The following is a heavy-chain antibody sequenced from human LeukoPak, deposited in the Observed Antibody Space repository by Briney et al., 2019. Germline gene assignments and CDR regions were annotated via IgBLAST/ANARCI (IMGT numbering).Heavy chain of an antibody. J-gene: IGHJ5*02. CDR3: ARTYSSSWYFKNWFDP. CDR2: INHSGST. CDR1: GGSFSGYY. D-gene: IGHD6-13*01. V-gene: IGHV4-34*01. Sequence: SETLSLTCAVYGGSFSGYYWSWIRQPPGKGLEWIGEINHSGSTNYNPSLKSRVTISVDTSKNQFSLKLSSVTAADTAVYCCARTYSSSWYFKNWFDPWGQGTLVTVSS.